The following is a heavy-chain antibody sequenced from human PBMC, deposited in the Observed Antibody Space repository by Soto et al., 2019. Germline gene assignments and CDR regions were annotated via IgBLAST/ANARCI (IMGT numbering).Heavy chain of an antibody. CDR2: ISGSDGKT. Sequence: TGGSLRLSCAASGVSFGSYALSWVRQAPGKGLEWVSTISGSDGKTFYADSVKGRFSISRDTSQSTLYLQMNSLRADDTAMYYCARWSYLDYWGQGTRVTVSS. J-gene: IGHJ4*02. CDR3: ARWSYLDY. V-gene: IGHV3-23*01. CDR1: GVSFGSYA. D-gene: IGHD3-3*01.